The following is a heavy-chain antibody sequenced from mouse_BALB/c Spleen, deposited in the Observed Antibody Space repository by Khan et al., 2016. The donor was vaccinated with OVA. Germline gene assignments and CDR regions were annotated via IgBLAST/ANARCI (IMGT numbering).Heavy chain of an antibody. V-gene: IGHV3-2*02. Sequence: VQLKQSGPGLVKPSQSLSLTCTVTGYSITSDYAWNWIRQFPGNKLEWMGYISYSGSTNYNPSLKSRISITRDTSKNQFFLQLNSVTTEDTATYYCARDGSRYNYAMDHWGQGTPVTVSS. CDR3: ARDGSRYNYAMDH. CDR2: ISYSGST. J-gene: IGHJ4*01. CDR1: GYSITSDYA. D-gene: IGHD2-3*01.